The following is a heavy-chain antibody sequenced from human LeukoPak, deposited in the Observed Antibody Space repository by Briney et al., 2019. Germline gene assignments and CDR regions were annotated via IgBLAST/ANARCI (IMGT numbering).Heavy chain of an antibody. CDR2: IKQDGSEK. D-gene: IGHD3-10*01. Sequence: GGSLRLSCAASGFTFSSYWMSWVRQAPGKGLEWVANIKQDGSEKYYVDSVKGRFTISRDNAKNSLYLQMNSLRAEDTVVYYCAKDGFMVRGVCFDYWGQGTLVTVSS. J-gene: IGHJ4*02. V-gene: IGHV3-7*03. CDR1: GFTFSSYW. CDR3: AKDGFMVRGVCFDY.